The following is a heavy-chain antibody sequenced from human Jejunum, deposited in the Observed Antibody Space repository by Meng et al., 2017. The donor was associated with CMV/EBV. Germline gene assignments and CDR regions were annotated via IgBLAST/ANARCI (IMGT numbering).Heavy chain of an antibody. Sequence: KTAGYIFTSDWIGWVRQMPGKGLEWMGIIYPGDSDTRYSPSFQGQVTFSADKSISTAYLEWSSLKAADTALYFCARSPPQTTVFTGWGQGTLVTVSS. V-gene: IGHV5-51*01. CDR1: GYIFTSDW. J-gene: IGHJ4*02. CDR3: ARSPPQTTVFTG. CDR2: IYPGDSDT. D-gene: IGHD4-17*01.